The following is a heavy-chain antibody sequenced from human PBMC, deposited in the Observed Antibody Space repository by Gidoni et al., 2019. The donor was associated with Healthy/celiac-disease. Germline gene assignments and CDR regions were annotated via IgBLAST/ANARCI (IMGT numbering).Heavy chain of an antibody. J-gene: IGHJ5*02. V-gene: IGHV1-69*01. CDR1: GGTFSSYA. Sequence: QAQLVQSGAEVKKPGSSAKLSCKASGGTFSSYAISWVRQAPGQGLEWMGGIIPIFGTANYAQKFQGRVTITADESTSTAYMELSSLRSEDTAVYYCVLGVVTGDGPFDPWGQGTLVTVSS. D-gene: IGHD3-3*01. CDR2: IIPIFGTA. CDR3: VLGVVTGDGPFDP.